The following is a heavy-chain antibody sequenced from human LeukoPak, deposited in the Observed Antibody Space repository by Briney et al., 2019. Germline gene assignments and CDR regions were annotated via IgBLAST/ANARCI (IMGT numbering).Heavy chain of an antibody. V-gene: IGHV3-30*04. CDR1: GFTFSSCA. D-gene: IGHD6-19*01. J-gene: IGHJ4*02. CDR2: ISYDGSNK. Sequence: GGSLRLSCAASGFTFSSCAMHWVRQAPGKGLEWVAVISYDGSNKYYADSVKGRFTISRDNSKNTLYLQMNSLRAEDTAVYYCARDGGSGWFFDYWGQGTLVTVSS. CDR3: ARDGGSGWFFDY.